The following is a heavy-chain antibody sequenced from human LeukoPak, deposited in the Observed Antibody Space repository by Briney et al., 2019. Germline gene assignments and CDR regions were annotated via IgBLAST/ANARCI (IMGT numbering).Heavy chain of an antibody. CDR3: ARDGHPFDS. J-gene: IGHJ4*02. Sequence: GGSLRLSCAASGFRFSSYWMSWVRQAPGKGLEWVANINQDGSEKYYVDSVKGRFTVSRDNAKNSLFLQMNNLRTEDTGVYYCARDGHPFDSWGQGTLVTVSS. CDR2: INQDGSEK. CDR1: GFRFSSYW. V-gene: IGHV3-7*01.